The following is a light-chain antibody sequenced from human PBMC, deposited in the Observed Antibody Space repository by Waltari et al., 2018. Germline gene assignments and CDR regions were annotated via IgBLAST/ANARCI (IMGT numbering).Light chain of an antibody. CDR2: PAS. CDR3: QHYESLPVT. Sequence: EIVLTQSPGTLSLSPGERATFSCRASQSLRLYLAWYQQKPGQAPRLLIYPASPRATGIPDRCSGSGSGTAFSLTISRLEPEDFAVYYCQHYESLPVTFGQGTKVEIK. J-gene: IGKJ1*01. V-gene: IGKV3-20*01. CDR1: QSLRLY.